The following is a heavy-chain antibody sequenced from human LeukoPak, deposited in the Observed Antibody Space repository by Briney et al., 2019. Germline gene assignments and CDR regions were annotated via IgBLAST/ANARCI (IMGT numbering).Heavy chain of an antibody. CDR2: IYYSGST. V-gene: IGHV4-31*03. D-gene: IGHD3-22*01. J-gene: IGHJ5*02. CDR3: ARGWAYYYDSSGYYWFDP. Sequence: SETLSLTCTVSGGSISSGGYYWSWIRQHPGKGLEWIGYIYYSGSTYYNSSLKSRVTISVDTSKNQFSLKLSSVTAADTAVYYCARGWAYYYDSSGYYWFDPWGQGTLVTVSS. CDR1: GGSISSGGYY.